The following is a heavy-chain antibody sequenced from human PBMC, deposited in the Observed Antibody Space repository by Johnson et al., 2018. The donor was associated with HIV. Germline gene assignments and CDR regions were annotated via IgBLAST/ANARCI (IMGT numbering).Heavy chain of an antibody. D-gene: IGHD1-26*01. J-gene: IGHJ3*02. CDR1: GFTFSTYG. V-gene: IGHV3-30*03. Sequence: HVQLVESGGGVVQPGRSLRLSCAASGFTFSTYGMHWVRQAPGKGLEWVAVISYDGSNKYYADSVKGRFTISRDNSKNTLYLQMNSLRAEDTAVYYCAREGSGSYQIWGQGTMVTVSS. CDR3: AREGSGSYQI. CDR2: ISYDGSNK.